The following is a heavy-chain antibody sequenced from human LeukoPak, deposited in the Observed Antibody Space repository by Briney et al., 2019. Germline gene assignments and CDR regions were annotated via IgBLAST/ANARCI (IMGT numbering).Heavy chain of an antibody. J-gene: IGHJ5*02. Sequence: GRSLRLSCAASGFTFSSYAMHWVRQAPGKGLEWVALISYDGSNKDYVDSVRGRFTISRDNSKNTLYLQMNSLRTEDRAVYYCARVSGYSGYDYKTWGQGTLVTVSS. CDR2: ISYDGSNK. D-gene: IGHD5-12*01. CDR3: ARVSGYSGYDYKT. CDR1: GFTFSSYA. V-gene: IGHV3-30*04.